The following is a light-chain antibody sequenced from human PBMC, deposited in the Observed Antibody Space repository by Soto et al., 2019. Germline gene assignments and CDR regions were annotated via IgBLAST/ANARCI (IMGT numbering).Light chain of an antibody. J-gene: IGKJ3*01. CDR2: GAS. CDR1: QTISNY. CDR3: QQSYTSPT. V-gene: IGKV1-39*01. Sequence: DIPLTQSPSSLCAYVGDRVTITCRASQTISNYLDWYQMKPGKAPKLLIYGASSLQNGVPPRFSGSGSGTDFALTIRNLEPEDYASYFCQQSYTSPTFGPGTKVDL.